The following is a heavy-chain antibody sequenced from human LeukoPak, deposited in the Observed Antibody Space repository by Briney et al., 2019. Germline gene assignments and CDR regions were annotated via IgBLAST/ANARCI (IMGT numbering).Heavy chain of an antibody. J-gene: IGHJ4*02. CDR1: GFTFSSYS. V-gene: IGHV3-21*01. CDR3: ARDGSGSYSAELPN. D-gene: IGHD1-26*01. Sequence: GGSLRLSCAASGFTFSSYSMNWVRQAPGKGLEWVSSISSSSSYIYYADSVKGRFTISRDNAKNSLYLQMNSLRAEDTAVYYCARDGSGSYSAELPNWGQGTLVTVSP. CDR2: ISSSSSYI.